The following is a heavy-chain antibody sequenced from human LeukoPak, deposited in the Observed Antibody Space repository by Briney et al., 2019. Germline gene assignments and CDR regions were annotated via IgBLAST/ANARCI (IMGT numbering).Heavy chain of an antibody. V-gene: IGHV4-39*01. CDR1: GGSISSSSYY. Sequence: SETLSLTCTVSGGSISSSSYYWGWIRQPPGKGLEGIGSIYYSGSTYYNPSLKSRVTISVDTSKNQFSLKLSSVTAADTAVYYCARHPSSGWSHYNWFAPWGQGTLVTVSS. CDR2: IYYSGST. J-gene: IGHJ5*02. D-gene: IGHD6-19*01. CDR3: ARHPSSGWSHYNWFAP.